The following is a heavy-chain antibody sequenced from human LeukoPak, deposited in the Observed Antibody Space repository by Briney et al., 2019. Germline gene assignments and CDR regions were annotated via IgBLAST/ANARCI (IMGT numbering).Heavy chain of an antibody. Sequence: SETLSLTCTVSGGSISSYYWSWIRQPPGKGLEWIGCIYYSGSTNYNPSLKSRVTISVDTSKNQFSLKLSSVTAADTAVYYCARDGARGRYYYDSSGYDWFDPWGQGTLVTVSS. J-gene: IGHJ5*02. CDR1: GGSISSYY. V-gene: IGHV4-59*12. CDR2: IYYSGST. D-gene: IGHD3-22*01. CDR3: ARDGARGRYYYDSSGYDWFDP.